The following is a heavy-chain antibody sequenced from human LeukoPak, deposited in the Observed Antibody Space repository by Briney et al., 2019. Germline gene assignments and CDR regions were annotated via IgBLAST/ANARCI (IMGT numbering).Heavy chain of an antibody. Sequence: SETLSLTCAVYGGSFSGYYWSWIRQPPGKGLEWIGEINHSGSTNYNPSLKSRVTISVDTSKNQFSLKLSSVTAADTAVYYCARASEDIAAAGRVFDYWGQGTLVTVSP. CDR3: ARASEDIAAAGRVFDY. D-gene: IGHD6-13*01. CDR1: GGSFSGYY. J-gene: IGHJ4*02. V-gene: IGHV4-34*01. CDR2: INHSGST.